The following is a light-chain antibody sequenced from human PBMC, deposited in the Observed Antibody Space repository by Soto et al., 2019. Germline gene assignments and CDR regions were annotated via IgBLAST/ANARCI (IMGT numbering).Light chain of an antibody. J-gene: IGLJ2*01. CDR1: SRDIGNYDF. V-gene: IGLV2-14*01. CDR3: SSYTTSTSFIR. CDR2: EVS. Sequence: QSALTQPASVSGSPGQSITISCTGPSRDIGNYDFVSWYQQVPGTAPKAMIYEVSSRPSGVSNRFAGSKSGNTASLTISGLQAEDEAYYDCSSYTTSTSFIRFGGGTKLTVL.